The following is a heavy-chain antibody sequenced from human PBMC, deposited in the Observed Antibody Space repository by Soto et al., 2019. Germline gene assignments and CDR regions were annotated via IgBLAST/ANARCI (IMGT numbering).Heavy chain of an antibody. D-gene: IGHD3-9*01. CDR3: ARDVGLDSDDFFAY. CDR2: IRGDGGQT. J-gene: IGHJ4*02. V-gene: IGHV3-23*01. CDR1: GFTFSSYG. Sequence: GGSLRLSCTASGFTFSSYGMGWVRQAPGKGLQWVSTIRGDGGQTHYTDSVKGRFSISRDNSKNTAYLQMDSLRAEDTAMYFCARDVGLDSDDFFAYWGQGTQVTVSS.